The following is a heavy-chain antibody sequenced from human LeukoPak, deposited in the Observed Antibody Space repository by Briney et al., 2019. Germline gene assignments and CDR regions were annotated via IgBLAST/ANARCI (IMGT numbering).Heavy chain of an antibody. CDR1: GFTFSNYA. CDR3: AKAIADSYGSFDY. D-gene: IGHD5-18*01. V-gene: IGHV3-23*01. CDR2: ISGSGGST. J-gene: IGHJ4*02. Sequence: GGSLRLSCAASGFTFSNYAMSWVRQVPGKGVEGVSAISGSGGSTFYADSVKGRFTISRDNSKKTLYLQMNSLRAEDTAVYYCAKAIADSYGSFDYWGQGALVTVSS.